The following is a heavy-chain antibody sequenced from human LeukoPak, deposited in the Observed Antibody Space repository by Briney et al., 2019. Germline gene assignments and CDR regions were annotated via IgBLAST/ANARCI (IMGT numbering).Heavy chain of an antibody. CDR2: IYSGGNT. V-gene: IGHV3-53*05. CDR3: ARNWFDP. CDR1: GFTVSSDY. Sequence: GVSLRLSCAASGFTVSSDYMSWVRQAPGKGLEWVSVIYSGGNTYYADSVKGRFTISRDKSKNTVYLQMNSLRFEDTAMYYCARNWFDPWGQGTLVTVSS. J-gene: IGHJ5*02.